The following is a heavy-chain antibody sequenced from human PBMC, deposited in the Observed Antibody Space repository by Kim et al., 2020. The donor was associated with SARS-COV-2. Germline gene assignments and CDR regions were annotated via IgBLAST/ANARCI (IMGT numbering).Heavy chain of an antibody. J-gene: IGHJ6*02. CDR1: GGSFSGYY. CDR3: ARANIVVVPAALGLGYYYYYGMDV. D-gene: IGHD2-2*01. V-gene: IGHV4-34*01. CDR2: INHSGST. Sequence: SETLSLTCAVYGGSFSGYYWSWIRQPPGKGLEWIGEINHSGSTNYNPSLKSRVTISVDTSKNQFSLKLSSVTAADTAVYYFARANIVVVPAALGLGYYYYYGMDVWGQGTTVTVSS.